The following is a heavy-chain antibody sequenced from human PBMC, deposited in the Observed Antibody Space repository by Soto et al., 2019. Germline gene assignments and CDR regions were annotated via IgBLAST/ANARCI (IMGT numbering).Heavy chain of an antibody. D-gene: IGHD2-15*01. V-gene: IGHV4-34*01. CDR2: INHSGST. J-gene: IGHJ6*02. Sequence: QVQLQPWGAGLLKPSETLSLTCAVYGGSFSGYYWSWIRQPPGKGLEWIGEINHSGSTNYNPSLKSRVTISVDSATNQFSLKLRSMTAADTAVYYCASVPKWPQIYGSRRRAGYYYHGIDFWGQQTTVTVSS. CDR3: ASVPKWPQIYGSRRRAGYYYHGIDF. CDR1: GGSFSGYY.